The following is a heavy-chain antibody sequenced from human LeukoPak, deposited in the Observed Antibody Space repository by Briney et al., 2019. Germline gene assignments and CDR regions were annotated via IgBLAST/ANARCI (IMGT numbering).Heavy chain of an antibody. J-gene: IGHJ3*02. Sequence: SETLSLTPTVSGGSLSISSYYCGCVRQPPGNGLEWIGSIYYSARTYYNPSLKSQVTISVDTSTNQFSLKLTSVTAADAAVYYCAKHSRTGYSGYENGFDIWGQGTMVTVSS. CDR2: IYYSART. V-gene: IGHV4-39*01. D-gene: IGHD5-12*01. CDR3: AKHSRTGYSGYENGFDI. CDR1: GGSLSISSYY.